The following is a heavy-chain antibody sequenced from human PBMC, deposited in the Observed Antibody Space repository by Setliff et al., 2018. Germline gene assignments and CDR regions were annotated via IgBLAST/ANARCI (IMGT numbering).Heavy chain of an antibody. V-gene: IGHV4-38-2*01. Sequence: LSVTCAVSGYSISSGYYWGWIRQSPGKGLEWIGSIYHSGSTYYNPSLKSRVTISVDTSKNQFSLKLSSVTAADTAVYYCASTIAAAGTAADYWGQGTLVTVSS. CDR2: IYHSGST. CDR1: GYSISSGYY. CDR3: ASTIAAAGTAADY. J-gene: IGHJ4*02. D-gene: IGHD6-13*01.